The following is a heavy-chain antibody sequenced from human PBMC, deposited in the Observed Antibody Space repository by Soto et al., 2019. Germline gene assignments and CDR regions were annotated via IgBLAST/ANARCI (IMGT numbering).Heavy chain of an antibody. V-gene: IGHV1-24*01. J-gene: IGHJ4*02. Sequence: ASVKVSCKVSGYNLSDLSMQWVRQAIGKGLEWMGGLDPEDGERVYAQKFQDRVTMTEDTSTDTAYMELRSLTSEDTAVYYCASKFSRGSFQYFDTWGQGTLVTVSS. CDR1: GYNLSDLS. CDR3: ASKFSRGSFQYFDT. D-gene: IGHD1-26*01. CDR2: LDPEDGER.